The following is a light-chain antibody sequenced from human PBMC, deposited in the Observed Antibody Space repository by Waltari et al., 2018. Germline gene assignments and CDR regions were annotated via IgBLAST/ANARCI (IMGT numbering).Light chain of an antibody. CDR1: QSVSNF. V-gene: IGKV3-11*01. CDR3: QQRANWPPLT. Sequence: EIVLTQSPATLSLSPGERATLSCRASQSVSNFLAWYQQKPGHAPRLLIYHASNRATGIPARFSGRGSGTDFTLTISSPEPGDSAIYYCQQRANWPPLTFGGGTRVEI. J-gene: IGKJ4*01. CDR2: HAS.